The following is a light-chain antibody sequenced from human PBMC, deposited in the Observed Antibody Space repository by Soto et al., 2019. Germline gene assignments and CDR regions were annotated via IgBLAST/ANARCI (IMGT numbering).Light chain of an antibody. CDR1: QSVSSY. J-gene: IGKJ5*01. Sequence: EIVLTQSPATLYLSPGERATLSCRASQSVSSYLAWYQQKPGQAPRLLIYDASNRATGIPARFSGSGSGTDFTLTISSLEPEDFAVYYCQQRSNWPPITFGQGTLLEIK. CDR3: QQRSNWPPIT. V-gene: IGKV3-11*01. CDR2: DAS.